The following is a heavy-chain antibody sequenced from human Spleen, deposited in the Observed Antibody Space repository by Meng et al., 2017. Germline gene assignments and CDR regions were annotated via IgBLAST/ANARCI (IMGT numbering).Heavy chain of an antibody. CDR3: ARDSRRITVAGLRLQEYHYGMDV. J-gene: IGHJ6*02. Sequence: SETLSLTCAVHGGSFNGNYWSWIRQPLGQGLEWIGEISHTGNTNYNPSLKSRVTISIDTSQNHFSLKVNSVTAADTAVYYCARDSRRITVAGLRLQEYHYGMDVWGQGTTVTVSS. CDR1: GGSFNGNY. CDR2: ISHTGNT. V-gene: IGHV4-34*01. D-gene: IGHD6-19*01.